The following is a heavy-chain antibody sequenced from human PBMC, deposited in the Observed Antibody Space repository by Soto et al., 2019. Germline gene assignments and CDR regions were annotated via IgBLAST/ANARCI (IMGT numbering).Heavy chain of an antibody. CDR2: INSDGRRT. CDR1: GFTFSSYW. V-gene: IGHV3-74*01. Sequence: EVQLVESGGGLVQPGGSLRLSCAASGFTFSSYWMHWVRQAPGKGLVWVSRINSDGRRTSYADSAKGRFTISRDNAKNTLYLQMNSLRAEDTAVYDCAMGAGDYYDGNGYLGRHWGQGTLVTVSS. CDR3: AMGAGDYYDGNGYLGRH. D-gene: IGHD3-22*01. J-gene: IGHJ4*02.